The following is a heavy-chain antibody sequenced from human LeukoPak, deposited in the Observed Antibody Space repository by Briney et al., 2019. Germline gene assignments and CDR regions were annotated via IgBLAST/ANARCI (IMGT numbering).Heavy chain of an antibody. CDR3: ARDSIAAAGTPYYFDY. V-gene: IGHV3-21*01. J-gene: IGHJ4*02. CDR2: ISSSSSYI. CDR1: GFTVSSNY. Sequence: GGSLRLSCAASGFTVSSNYMSWVRQAPGKGLEWVSSISSSSSYIYYADSVKGRFTISRDNAKNSLYLQMNSLRAEDTAVYYCARDSIAAAGTPYYFDYWGQGTLVTVSS. D-gene: IGHD6-13*01.